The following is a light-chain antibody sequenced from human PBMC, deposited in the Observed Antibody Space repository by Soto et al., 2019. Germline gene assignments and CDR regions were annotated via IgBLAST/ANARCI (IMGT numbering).Light chain of an antibody. Sequence: DIQMTQSPSTLPASVGDRVTITCRASQSISNWLAWYQQKPGKAPQLLIYKASILERGVSSRFSGSGSGTEFTLTISSLQPDDFATYYCQQYNSYLWTFGQGTKVEAK. CDR3: QQYNSYLWT. CDR1: QSISNW. CDR2: KAS. V-gene: IGKV1-5*03. J-gene: IGKJ1*01.